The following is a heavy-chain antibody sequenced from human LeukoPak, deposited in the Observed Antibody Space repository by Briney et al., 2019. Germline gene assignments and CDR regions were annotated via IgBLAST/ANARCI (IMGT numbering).Heavy chain of an antibody. Sequence: SETLSLTCTVSGGSISGYYWSWIRQSPGKGLEWIGYIYYSGSTNYNPSLKSRVTMSVGTSKNHFSLKVSSVTAADTAVYYCARAVVVAATVKWFDPWGQGTLVTVSS. CDR3: ARAVVVAATVKWFDP. CDR1: GGSISGYY. CDR2: IYYSGST. D-gene: IGHD2-15*01. J-gene: IGHJ5*02. V-gene: IGHV4-59*01.